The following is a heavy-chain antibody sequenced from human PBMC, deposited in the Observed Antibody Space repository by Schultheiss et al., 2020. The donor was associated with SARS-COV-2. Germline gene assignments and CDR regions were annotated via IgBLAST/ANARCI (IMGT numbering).Heavy chain of an antibody. Sequence: GSLRLSCAASGFTFSNAWMSWVRQAPGKGLEWVAVISYDGSNKYYADSVKGRFTISRDNSKNTLYLQMNSLRAEDTAVYYCARGGGMDVWGQGTTVTVSS. CDR3: ARGGGMDV. V-gene: IGHV3-30-3*01. CDR2: ISYDGSNK. J-gene: IGHJ6*02. CDR1: GFTFSNAW.